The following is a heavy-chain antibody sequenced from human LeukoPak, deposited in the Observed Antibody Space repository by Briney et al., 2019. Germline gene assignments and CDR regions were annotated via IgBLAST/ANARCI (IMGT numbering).Heavy chain of an antibody. J-gene: IGHJ4*02. CDR1: GYTFTRYY. D-gene: IGHD5-24*01. CDR3: ARGRRDGYNFWYY. V-gene: IGHV1-2*02. CDR2: VSPNSGGT. Sequence: ASVKVSCKASGYTFTRYYMHWVRQAPGQGLEWMGWVSPNSGGTNYAQKFQGRVTMTRDTSISTAYMELSRLRSDDTAVYYCARGRRDGYNFWYYWGQGTLVTVSS.